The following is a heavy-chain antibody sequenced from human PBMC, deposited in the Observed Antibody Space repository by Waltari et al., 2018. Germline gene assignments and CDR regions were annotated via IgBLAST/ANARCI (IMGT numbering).Heavy chain of an antibody. D-gene: IGHD3-10*01. CDR3: ARTIVYGSDPYWYFDY. CDR2: VYHSGST. Sequence: QVQLQESGPGLVKPSETLSLTCAVSGYSISSGYYWGWIRQPPGKGLEWIGSVYHSGSTYYNPTLKRRVTISVDTSKNQFSLKLSSVTAADTAVYYCARTIVYGSDPYWYFDYWGQGTLVTVSS. J-gene: IGHJ4*02. V-gene: IGHV4-38-2*01. CDR1: GYSISSGYY.